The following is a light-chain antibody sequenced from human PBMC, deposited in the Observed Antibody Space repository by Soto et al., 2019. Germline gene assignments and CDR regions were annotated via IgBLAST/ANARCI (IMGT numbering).Light chain of an antibody. CDR1: SSDVGAYDY. CDR2: EVS. Sequence: QSVLTQPASVSGSPLQSIPISCTGTSSDVGAYDYVSWYQQHPDKAPKLMIYEVSNRPSGVSNRFSGSKSVNTATPTISGLQADDEADYYCSSYTSSSTRVFGTGTKVTVL. V-gene: IGLV2-14*03. CDR3: SSYTSSSTRV. J-gene: IGLJ1*01.